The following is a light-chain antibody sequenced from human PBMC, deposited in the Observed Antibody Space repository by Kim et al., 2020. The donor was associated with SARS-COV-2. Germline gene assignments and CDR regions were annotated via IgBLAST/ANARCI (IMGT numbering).Light chain of an antibody. CDR3: NSYAGNNLWV. J-gene: IGLJ3*02. CDR1: SSDVGGYNS. Sequence: QSALTQPPSASGSPGQSVTISRTGTSSDVGGYNSVSWYQQHPGKAPKLVIYEVTKRPAGVPDRFSASKSGNTASLTVSGLQSEDEADYYCNSYAGNNLWVFGGGTQLTVL. V-gene: IGLV2-8*01. CDR2: EVT.